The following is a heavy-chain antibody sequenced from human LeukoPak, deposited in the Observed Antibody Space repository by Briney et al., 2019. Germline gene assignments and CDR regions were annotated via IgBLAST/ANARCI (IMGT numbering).Heavy chain of an antibody. CDR3: ARDLVVAATQLPDY. CDR2: ISAYNGNT. J-gene: IGHJ4*02. Sequence: ASVKLTCKASGSTFTSYGISWGRQPPGQGLEWMGWISAYNGNTNYAQKLQGRVTMTTDTSTSTAYMELRSLRSDDTAVYYCARDLVVAATQLPDYWGQGTLVTVSS. V-gene: IGHV1-18*01. CDR1: GSTFTSYG. D-gene: IGHD2-15*01.